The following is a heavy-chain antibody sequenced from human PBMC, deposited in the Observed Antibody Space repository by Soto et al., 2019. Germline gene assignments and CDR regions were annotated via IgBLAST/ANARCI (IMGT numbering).Heavy chain of an antibody. J-gene: IGHJ6*02. CDR3: ARSVVPAAISYYYYGMDV. V-gene: IGHV1-69*13. D-gene: IGHD2-2*01. CDR1: GGTFSSYA. CDR2: IIPIFGTA. Sequence: SVKVSCKASGGTFSSYAISWVRRAPGQGLEWMGGIIPIFGTANYTQKFQGRVTITADESTSTAYMELSSLRSEDTAVYYCARSVVPAAISYYYYGMDVWGQGTTVTVSS.